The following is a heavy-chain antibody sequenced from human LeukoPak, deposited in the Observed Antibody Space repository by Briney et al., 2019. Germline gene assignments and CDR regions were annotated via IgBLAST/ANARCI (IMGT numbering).Heavy chain of an antibody. D-gene: IGHD5-12*01. CDR2: ISSSGSTI. J-gene: IGHJ6*03. V-gene: IGHV3-11*04. CDR1: GFTFSDYY. Sequence: GGSLRLSCAASGFTFSDYYMSRIRQAPGKGLEWVSYISSSGSTIYYADSVKGRFTISRDNAKNSLYLQMNSLRAEDTAVYYCARDSGYDSNYYYYYMDVWGKGTTVTVSS. CDR3: ARDSGYDSNYYYYYMDV.